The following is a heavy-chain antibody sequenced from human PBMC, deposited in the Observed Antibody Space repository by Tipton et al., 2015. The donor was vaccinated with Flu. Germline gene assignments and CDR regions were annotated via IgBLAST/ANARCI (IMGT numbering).Heavy chain of an antibody. V-gene: IGHV4-34*01. D-gene: IGHD5-18*01. CDR3: ARGHTAMVGSLYYYGMDV. J-gene: IGHJ6*02. CDR2: INHSGST. Sequence: TLSLTCAVYGGSFSGYYWSWIRQPPGKGLEWIGEINHSGSTHYNPSLKSRVTLSVDTSKNQFSLKLSSVTAADTAVYYCARGHTAMVGSLYYYGMDVWGQGTTVTVSS. CDR1: GGSFSGYY.